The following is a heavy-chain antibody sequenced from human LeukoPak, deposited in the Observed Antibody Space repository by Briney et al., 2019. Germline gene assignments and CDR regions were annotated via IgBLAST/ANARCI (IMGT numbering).Heavy chain of an antibody. J-gene: IGHJ4*02. CDR1: GFTFSSYE. CDR3: ARNFGRYYPDDY. V-gene: IGHV3-48*03. D-gene: IGHD2-21*01. Sequence: GGSLRLSCAASGFTFSSYEMNWVRQAPGKGVVWVSYISSSGSTIYYADSVKGRFTISRDNAKNSLYLLMNSLRAEDTAVYYCARNFGRYYPDDYWGQGTLVTVSS. CDR2: ISSSGSTI.